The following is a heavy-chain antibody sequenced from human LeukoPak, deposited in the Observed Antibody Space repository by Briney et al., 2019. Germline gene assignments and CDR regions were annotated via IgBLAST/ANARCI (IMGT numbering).Heavy chain of an antibody. J-gene: IGHJ4*02. CDR3: ARWGVVGANFDY. CDR2: ISYDGSNK. D-gene: IGHD1-26*01. V-gene: IGHV3-30-3*01. Sequence: TGGSLRLSCAASGFTFSSYAMHWVRQAPGKGLEWVAVISYDGSNKYYADSVKGRFTISRDNSKTTLYLQMNSLRAEDTAVYYCARWGVVGANFDYWGQGTLVTVSS. CDR1: GFTFSSYA.